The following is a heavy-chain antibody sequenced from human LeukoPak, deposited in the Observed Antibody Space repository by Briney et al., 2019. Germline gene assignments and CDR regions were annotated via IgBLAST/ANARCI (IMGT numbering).Heavy chain of an antibody. D-gene: IGHD1-14*01. V-gene: IGHV1-2*02. J-gene: IGHJ3*02. Sequence: ASVKVSCKASGYTFTGYYMHWVRQAPGQGLEWMGWINPNSGGTNYAQKFQGRVTMTRDTSISTAYMELSRLRSDDTAVYYCARDLGVAVYSDAFDIWGRGTMVTVSS. CDR2: INPNSGGT. CDR1: GYTFTGYY. CDR3: ARDLGVAVYSDAFDI.